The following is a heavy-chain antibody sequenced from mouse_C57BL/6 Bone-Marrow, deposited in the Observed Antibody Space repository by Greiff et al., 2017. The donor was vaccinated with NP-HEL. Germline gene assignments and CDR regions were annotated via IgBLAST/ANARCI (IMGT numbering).Heavy chain of an antibody. CDR2: IRNKANGYTT. D-gene: IGHD1-1*01. J-gene: IGHJ4*01. CDR1: GFTFTDYY. CDR3: ARGITTVVAPYYYAMDY. Sequence: DVMLVESGGGLVQPGGSLSLSCAASGFTFTDYYMSWVRQPPGKALEWLGFIRNKANGYTTEYSASVKGRFTISRDNSQSILYLQMNALRAEDSATYYCARGITTVVAPYYYAMDYWGQGTSVTVSS. V-gene: IGHV7-3*01.